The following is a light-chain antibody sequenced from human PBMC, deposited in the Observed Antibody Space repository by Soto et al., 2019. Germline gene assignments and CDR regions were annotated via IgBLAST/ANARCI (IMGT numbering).Light chain of an antibody. CDR2: DAS. J-gene: IGKJ5*01. CDR3: RRRSKWFSLT. CDR1: QSVNSSY. V-gene: IGKV3-11*01. Sequence: EILLTQSPATPSVSPGERATLSCRASQSVNSSYLRWYQQKPGQAPRPLIYDASNRATGIPARFSASGYGTXXTLTINSLEPEDSAVYYCRRRSKWFSLTIGQGPSLE.